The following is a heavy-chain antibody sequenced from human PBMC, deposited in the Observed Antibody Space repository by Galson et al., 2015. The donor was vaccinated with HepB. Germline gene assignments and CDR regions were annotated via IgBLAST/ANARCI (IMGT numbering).Heavy chain of an antibody. D-gene: IGHD6-19*01. CDR1: EDSVSTNSAA. V-gene: IGHV6-1*01. Sequence: CAISEDSVSTNSAAWNWIRQSPSRGLEWLGRTYYRSKWYNDYAVSVKSRITITPDTSTNHLSLHLNSVTPEDTAIYYCARELYTRGSYVYWGQGTLVTVSS. CDR2: TYYRSKWYN. CDR3: ARELYTRGSYVY. J-gene: IGHJ4*02.